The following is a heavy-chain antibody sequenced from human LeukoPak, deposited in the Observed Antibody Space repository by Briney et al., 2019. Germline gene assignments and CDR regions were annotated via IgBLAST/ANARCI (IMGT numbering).Heavy chain of an antibody. D-gene: IGHD6-13*01. J-gene: IGHJ5*02. CDR2: ISAYNGNT. V-gene: IGHV1-18*04. Sequence: AASVTVSCKASGYTFTSYGISWVRQAPGQGLEWMGWISAYNGNTNYAQKLQGRVTMTTDTSTSTAYMELRSLRSDDTAVYYCARDRIAAAGTSLYNWFDPWGQGTLVTVSS. CDR1: GYTFTSYG. CDR3: ARDRIAAAGTSLYNWFDP.